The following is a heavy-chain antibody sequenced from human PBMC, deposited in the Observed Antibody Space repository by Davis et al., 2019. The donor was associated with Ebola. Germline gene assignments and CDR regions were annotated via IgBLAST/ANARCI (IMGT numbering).Heavy chain of an antibody. V-gene: IGHV1-2*02. D-gene: IGHD2-21*01. CDR3: ARETNSRLLYNWFDP. CDR2: INPNSGGT. CDR1: GYTFTGYY. J-gene: IGHJ5*02. Sequence: AASVKVSCKASGYTFTGYYMHWVRQAPGQGLEWMGWINPNSGGTNYAQKFQGRVTMTRDTSISTAYMELSSLRSEDTAVYYCARETNSRLLYNWFDPWGQGTLVTVSS.